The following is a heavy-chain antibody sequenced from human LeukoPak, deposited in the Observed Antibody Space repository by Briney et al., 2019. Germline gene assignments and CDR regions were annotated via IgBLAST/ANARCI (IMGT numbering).Heavy chain of an antibody. CDR2: TSGSGST. D-gene: IGHD2-15*01. V-gene: IGHV3-23*01. J-gene: IGHJ4*02. Sequence: GGSLRLSCAASGFTFSSYAMSWVRQAPGKGLEWVSGTSGSGSTYYAGSVKGRFTISRDNSKNTLYLQMNSLRVEDTAVYYCAKNGGSQCYSHLDSWGQGTLVTVSS. CDR3: AKNGGSQCYSHLDS. CDR1: GFTFSSYA.